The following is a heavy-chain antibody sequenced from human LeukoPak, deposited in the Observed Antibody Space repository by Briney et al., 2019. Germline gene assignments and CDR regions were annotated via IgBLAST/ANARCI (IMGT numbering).Heavy chain of an antibody. CDR2: ISRGGNYI. V-gene: IGHV3-21*01. CDR1: GFDFSNYD. D-gene: IGHD5-24*01. Sequence: GGSLRLSCAASGFDFSNYDMTWVRQAPGKGLEYVSSISRGGNYIYSADSVRGRFSISRNNAENSLFLQMNSLRGEDTAVYYCARIGPGTDVYNSFDFWGQGTLVAVSS. J-gene: IGHJ4*02. CDR3: ARIGPGTDVYNSFDF.